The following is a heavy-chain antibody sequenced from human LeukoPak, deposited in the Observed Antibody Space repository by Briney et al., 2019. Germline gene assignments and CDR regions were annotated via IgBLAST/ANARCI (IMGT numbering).Heavy chain of an antibody. V-gene: IGHV5-51*01. Sequence: KISCKGSGYSFTSYWIGWVRQMPGKGLEWMGIIYPGDSDTRYSPSFQGQVTISADKSISTAYLQWSSLKASDTAMYYCARSYGYFDWLSLFDPWGQGTLVTVSS. CDR3: ARSYGYFDWLSLFDP. D-gene: IGHD3-9*01. CDR1: GYSFTSYW. CDR2: IYPGDSDT. J-gene: IGHJ5*02.